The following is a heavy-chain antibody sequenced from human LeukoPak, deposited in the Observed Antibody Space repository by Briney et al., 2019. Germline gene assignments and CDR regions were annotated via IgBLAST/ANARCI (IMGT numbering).Heavy chain of an antibody. CDR1: GFTFSSYA. CDR2: ISASDGGT. J-gene: IGHJ4*02. CDR3: AKGYYDRSAYHSIFEF. V-gene: IGHV3-23*01. D-gene: IGHD3-22*01. Sequence: PGGSLRLSCVASGFTFSSYALTWVRQAPGKGLEWVSTISASDGGTYYAESVKGRFTISRDNSKTTLYLQMNSLRAEDTAIYYCAKGYYDRSAYHSIFEFWGQGTLVSVSS.